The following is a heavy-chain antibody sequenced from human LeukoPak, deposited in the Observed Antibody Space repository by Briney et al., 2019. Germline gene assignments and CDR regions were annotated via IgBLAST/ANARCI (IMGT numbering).Heavy chain of an antibody. Sequence: GGSLRLSCAASGFTFSNYAMSWVRQAPGEGLEWVSGVGGSGDTTYYADSVKGRFTISRDNSKNTLYLQMSSLRAEDTALYYCSKGNIAASATSLHFDYWGQGTLVTVSS. CDR1: GFTFSNYA. D-gene: IGHD6-6*01. V-gene: IGHV3-23*01. CDR3: SKGNIAASATSLHFDY. J-gene: IGHJ4*02. CDR2: VGGSGDTT.